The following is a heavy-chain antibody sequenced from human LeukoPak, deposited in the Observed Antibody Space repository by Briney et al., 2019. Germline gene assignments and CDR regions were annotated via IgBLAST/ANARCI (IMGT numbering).Heavy chain of an antibody. Sequence: GGSLRLSCATSGFTFDDYAMHWVRQAPGKGLEWVSGINWNSGSIDYADSVKGRFTISRDNAKKSLYLQMNSLRAEDTAVYYCARGLPGHSYGYVRVSDYWGQGTLVTVSS. CDR2: INWNSGSI. J-gene: IGHJ4*02. CDR1: GFTFDDYA. CDR3: ARGLPGHSYGYVRVSDY. V-gene: IGHV3-9*01. D-gene: IGHD5-18*01.